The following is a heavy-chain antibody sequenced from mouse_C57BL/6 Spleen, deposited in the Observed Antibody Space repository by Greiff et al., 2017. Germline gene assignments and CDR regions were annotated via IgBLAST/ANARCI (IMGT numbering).Heavy chain of an antibody. CDR3: ARGEFITTARGYCDV. Sequence: KQSGAELVGPGSSVSLSCKASGYTFTGYCMDWVQPRPGQGLEWIGNIYPSDVETPSNQTFSDKATLTVDKSSSTAYMQLSSLTSEDSAVYYCARGEFITTARGYCDVWGTGTTVTVSS. CDR1: GYTFTGYC. D-gene: IGHD1-1*01. CDR2: IYPSDVET. J-gene: IGHJ1*03. V-gene: IGHV1-61*01.